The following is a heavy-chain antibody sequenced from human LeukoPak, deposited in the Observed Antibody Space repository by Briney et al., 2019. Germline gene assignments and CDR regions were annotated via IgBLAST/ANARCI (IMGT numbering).Heavy chain of an antibody. CDR3: ASGGIAAAGPVNWFDP. CDR2: INPNSGGT. J-gene: IGHJ5*02. CDR1: GYTFTGYY. V-gene: IGHV1-2*02. D-gene: IGHD6-13*01. Sequence: ASVKVSCKASGYTFTGYYMHWVRQAPGQGPEWMGWINPNSGGTNYAQKFQGRVTMTRDTSISTAYMELSRLRSDDTAVYYCASGGIAAAGPVNWFDPWGQGTLVTVSS.